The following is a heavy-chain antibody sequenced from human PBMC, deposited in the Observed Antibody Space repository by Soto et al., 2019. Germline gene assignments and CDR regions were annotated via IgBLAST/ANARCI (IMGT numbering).Heavy chain of an antibody. J-gene: IGHJ4*02. Sequence: EVQLVETGGGLIQPGGSLRLSCAASGFTVSSNYMSWVRQAPGKGLEWVSVIYSGGSTYYADSVKGRFTISRENSKNTGYLQMNSLRAGDKAVEYWARGGGESSGWYKPYYFDYWGQGTLVTVSS. CDR3: ARGGGESSGWYKPYYFDY. CDR1: GFTVSSNY. V-gene: IGHV3-53*02. CDR2: IYSGGST. D-gene: IGHD6-19*01.